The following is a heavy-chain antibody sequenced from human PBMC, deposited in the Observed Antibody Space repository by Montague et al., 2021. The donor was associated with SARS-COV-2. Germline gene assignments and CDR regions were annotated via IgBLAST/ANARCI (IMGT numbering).Heavy chain of an antibody. V-gene: IGHV4-34*01. D-gene: IGHD5/OR15-5a*01. CDR1: GGSFSGYF. J-gene: IGHJ4*02. Sequence: SETLSLTCALYGGSFSGYFWSWIRQSPGKGLEWIGEISYTGHTRYNPSLQSRVSISGDSSENQFSLTLTSVTAADTAVYYCARSHYSVSWCPDWGQGTLVTVSS. CDR3: ARSHYSVSWCPD. CDR2: ISYTGHT.